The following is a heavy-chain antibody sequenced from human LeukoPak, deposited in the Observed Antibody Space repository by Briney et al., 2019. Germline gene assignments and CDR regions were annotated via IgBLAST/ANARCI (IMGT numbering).Heavy chain of an antibody. CDR1: GGSISSYY. J-gene: IGHJ4*02. CDR3: ARILVHYGSFYY. Sequence: PSETLSLTCTLSGGSISSYYWSWIRQPPGKGLEWIGTVYYTGSTYFNPSLKSRVTISLDTSENQFSLKLSSVTAADTAVYYCARILVHYGSFYYWGQGTLVTVSS. V-gene: IGHV4-39*01. CDR2: VYYTGST. D-gene: IGHD3-10*01.